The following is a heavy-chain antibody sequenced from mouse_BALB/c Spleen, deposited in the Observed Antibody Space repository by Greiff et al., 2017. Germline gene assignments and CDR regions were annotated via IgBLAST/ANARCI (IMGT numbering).Heavy chain of an antibody. Sequence: LQESGAELAKPGASVKMSCKASGYTFTSYWMHWVKQRPGQGLEWIGYINPSTGYTEYNQKFKDKATLTADKSSSTAYMQLSSLTSEDSAVYYCARTYYRYDWFAYWGQGTLVTVSA. CDR1: GYTFTSYW. CDR2: INPSTGYT. V-gene: IGHV1-7*01. CDR3: ARTYYRYDWFAY. D-gene: IGHD2-14*01. J-gene: IGHJ3*01.